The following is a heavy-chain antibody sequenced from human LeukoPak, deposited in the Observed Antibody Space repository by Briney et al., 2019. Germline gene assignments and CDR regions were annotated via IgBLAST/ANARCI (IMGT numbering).Heavy chain of an antibody. CDR2: IYPGDSDT. J-gene: IGHJ6*02. CDR1: GYSFTSYW. V-gene: IGHV5-51*01. CDR3: ARLKVLGSYWSNDYYYYGMDV. Sequence: GESLKISCKGSGYSFTSYWMGWVRQMPGKGLEWMGIIYPGDSDTRYSPSLQGQVTISADKSISTAYLQWSSLKASDTAMYYCARLKVLGSYWSNDYYYYGMDVWGQGTTVTVSS. D-gene: IGHD1-26*01.